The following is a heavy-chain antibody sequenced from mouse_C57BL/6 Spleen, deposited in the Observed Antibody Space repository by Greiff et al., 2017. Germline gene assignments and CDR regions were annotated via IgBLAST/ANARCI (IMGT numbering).Heavy chain of an antibody. D-gene: IGHD1-1*01. V-gene: IGHV1-69*01. CDR3: ARTYYGSSNYAMTT. J-gene: IGHJ4*01. CDR2: IDPSDSYT. Sequence: QVQLQQPGAELVMPGASVKLSCKASGYTFTSYWMHWVKQRPGQGLEWIGEIDPSDSYTNYNQKFKGKSTLPVDKSSSTAYMQLSSLTSEDSAVYYCARTYYGSSNYAMTTGVKEPQSPAPQ. CDR1: GYTFTSYW.